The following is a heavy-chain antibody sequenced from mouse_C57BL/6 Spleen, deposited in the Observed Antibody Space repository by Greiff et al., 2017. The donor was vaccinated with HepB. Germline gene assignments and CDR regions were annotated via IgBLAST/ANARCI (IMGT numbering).Heavy chain of an antibody. CDR1: GYSITSGYY. Sequence: EVKLMESGPGLVKPSQSLSLTCSVTGYSITSGYYWNWIRQFPGNKLEWMGYISYDGSNNYNPSLKNRISITRDTSKNQFFLKLNSVTTEDTATYYCAMTAIYDYHYFDYWGQGTTLTVSS. V-gene: IGHV3-6*01. D-gene: IGHD2-4*01. CDR2: ISYDGSN. CDR3: AMTAIYDYHYFDY. J-gene: IGHJ2*01.